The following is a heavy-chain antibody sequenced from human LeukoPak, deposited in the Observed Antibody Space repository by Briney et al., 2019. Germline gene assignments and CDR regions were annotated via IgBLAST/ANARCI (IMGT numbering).Heavy chain of an antibody. D-gene: IGHD3-22*01. CDR2: ISGSGDNT. CDR1: GFSFWHHA. J-gene: IGHJ4*02. CDR3: AKGSYYDSSGSFYFDY. V-gene: IGHV3-23*01. Sequence: GGSLRLSCAASGFSFWHHAMHWVRQAPGKGLEWVSGISGSGDNTYYADSVKGRFTISRDNSKNTLYVQVNSLGTEDTAAYYCAKGSYYDSSGSFYFDYWGQGTLVTVSS.